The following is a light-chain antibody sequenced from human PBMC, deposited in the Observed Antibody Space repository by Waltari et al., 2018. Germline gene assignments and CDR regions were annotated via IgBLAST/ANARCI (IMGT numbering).Light chain of an antibody. Sequence: QSVLTQPPSASGTPGQTVTISCSGSSSHVGSSTVSWYQQPPGTAPKLPIFLHNQRPPGVPDRFSGSKSGTSASLAISGLQSEDEADYFCAAWDDSLNGFYVFGTGTRVTVL. V-gene: IGLV1-44*01. J-gene: IGLJ1*01. CDR3: AAWDDSLNGFYV. CDR2: LHN. CDR1: SSHVGSST.